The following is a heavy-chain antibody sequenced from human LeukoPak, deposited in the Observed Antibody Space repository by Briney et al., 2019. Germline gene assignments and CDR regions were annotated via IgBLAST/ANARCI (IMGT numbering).Heavy chain of an antibody. CDR2: ISGSGDTT. CDR1: GFTFSSYA. CDR3: AKGPRITMIVVLTDAFDI. D-gene: IGHD3-22*01. Sequence: PGGSLRLSCAASGFTFSSYAISWVRQAPGKGLEWVSAISGSGDTTYYADSVKGRFSISRDNAKNTLYLQMNSLRAEDTAVYYCAKGPRITMIVVLTDAFDIWGQGTMVTVSS. V-gene: IGHV3-23*01. J-gene: IGHJ3*02.